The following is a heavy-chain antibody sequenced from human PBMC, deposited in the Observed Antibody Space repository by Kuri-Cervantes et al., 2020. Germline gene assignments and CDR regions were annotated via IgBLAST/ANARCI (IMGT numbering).Heavy chain of an antibody. CDR3: ARTGYYDFWSGKDYYYYGMDV. Sequence: ESLKISCAVYGGSFCGYYWSWIRQPPGKGLEWIGEINHSGSTNYNPSLKSRVTISVDTSKNQFSLKLSSVTAADTAVYYCARTGYYDFWSGKDYYYYGMDVWGQGTTVTVSS. CDR1: GGSFCGYY. D-gene: IGHD3-3*01. J-gene: IGHJ6*02. CDR2: INHSGST. V-gene: IGHV4-34*01.